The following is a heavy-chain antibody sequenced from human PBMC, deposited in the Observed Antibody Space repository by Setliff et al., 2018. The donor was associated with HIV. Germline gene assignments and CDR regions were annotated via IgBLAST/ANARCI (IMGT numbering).Heavy chain of an antibody. J-gene: IGHJ6*03. CDR2: IKHGGSA. V-gene: IGHV4-34*01. D-gene: IGHD2-21*01. CDR3: ARGAYCGDMDV. Sequence: TSETLSLTCAVYGGSFSGFYWTWIRQPPGKGLEWIGEIKHGGSANYNPSLKSRVTISVDGSTNQFSLKLGSVTAADAAVYYCARGAYCGDMDVWGKGTTVTVSS. CDR1: GGSFSGFY.